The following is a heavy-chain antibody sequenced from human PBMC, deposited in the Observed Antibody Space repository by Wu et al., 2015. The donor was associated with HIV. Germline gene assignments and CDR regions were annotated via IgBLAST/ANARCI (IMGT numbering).Heavy chain of an antibody. CDR3: ARDRRGRYCSGCDAFDI. J-gene: IGHJ3*02. V-gene: IGHV1-69*13. CDR1: GGTFSSYA. CDR2: IIPIFGTA. Sequence: QVQLVQSGAEVKKPGSSVKVSCKASGGTFSSYAISWVRQAPGQGLEWMGRIIPIFGTANYAQKFQGRVTITADESTSTAYMELSSLRSEDTAVYYCARDRRGRYCSGCDAFDIWGQGTMVTVSS. D-gene: IGHD2-15*01.